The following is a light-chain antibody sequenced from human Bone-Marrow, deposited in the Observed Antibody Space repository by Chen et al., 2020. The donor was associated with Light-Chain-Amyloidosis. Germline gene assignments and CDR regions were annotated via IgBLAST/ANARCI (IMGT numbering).Light chain of an antibody. CDR1: RSNIGNNV. Sequence: QSVLTQPPSASGTPGQRVTISCSGSRSNIGNNVVNWYQQFPGTAPKLLIYKNNQRPSGVPDRLSGSKSGTSASLAISGLQSEDEGDYYCAAWDESLNGHWVFGGGTKLTVL. J-gene: IGLJ3*02. V-gene: IGLV1-44*01. CDR2: KNN. CDR3: AAWDESLNGHWV.